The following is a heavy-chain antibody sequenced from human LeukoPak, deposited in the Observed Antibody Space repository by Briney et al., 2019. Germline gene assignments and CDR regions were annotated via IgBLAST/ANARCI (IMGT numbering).Heavy chain of an antibody. CDR3: ARRGSLVRYSA. D-gene: IGHD3-10*01. CDR2: IYYTGST. Sequence: SETLSLTCTVSGGSINGYYWSWIRQSPGKGLESLGYIYYTGSTNYNPSLKSRVTISVDTSKNQFSLKLSSVTAADTAAYYCARRGSLVRYSAWGQGTLVTVSS. CDR1: GGSINGYY. V-gene: IGHV4-59*12. J-gene: IGHJ5*02.